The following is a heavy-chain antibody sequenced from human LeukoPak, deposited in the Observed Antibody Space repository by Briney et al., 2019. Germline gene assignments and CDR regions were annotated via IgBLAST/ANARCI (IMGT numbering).Heavy chain of an antibody. D-gene: IGHD2-15*01. CDR3: ARDRTVVVVVAATQAPWFDP. CDR2: FSYSGST. CDR1: GDSISSSSYY. V-gene: IGHV4-39*07. J-gene: IGHJ5*02. Sequence: SENLSFKGTVYGDSISSSSYYRGWIRQPPGKGLEWIGSFSYSGSTYYNPSLKRRVTISVDTPKNQSSLKPNSVTAADTAVYYCARDRTVVVVVAATQAPWFDPWGQGTLVTASS.